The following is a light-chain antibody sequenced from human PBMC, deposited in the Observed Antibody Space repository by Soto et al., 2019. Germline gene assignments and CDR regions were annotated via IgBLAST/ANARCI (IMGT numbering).Light chain of an antibody. CDR2: GAS. Sequence: EIVMTQSPATLSLSPGERATLSCRASQSVRGNLAWYQQKPGQSPRLLIYGASSRATGIPARFSGMLPRTEFTITISRVNYEHFAYSYCKQSNNWPFVTLGKGTRMESK. V-gene: IGKV3-15*01. CDR3: KQSNNWPFVT. CDR1: QSVRGN. J-gene: IGKJ5*01.